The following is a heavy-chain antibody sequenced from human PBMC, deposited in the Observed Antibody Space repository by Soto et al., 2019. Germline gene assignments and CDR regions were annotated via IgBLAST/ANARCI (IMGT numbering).Heavy chain of an antibody. CDR2: ISYDGSHK. V-gene: IGHV3-30*18. CDR1: GFIFSTYG. Sequence: QVQLVESGGGVVQPGKSLRLSCVASGFIFSTYGIHWVRQAPGKGLEWVAVISYDGSHKFYADSVKGRFTISRDNSKNTLYLQMNSLRAEDTAVYYCAKKRVYSADPSGIDCWGQGTLVTVSS. CDR3: AKKRVYSADPSGIDC. D-gene: IGHD2-21*01. J-gene: IGHJ4*02.